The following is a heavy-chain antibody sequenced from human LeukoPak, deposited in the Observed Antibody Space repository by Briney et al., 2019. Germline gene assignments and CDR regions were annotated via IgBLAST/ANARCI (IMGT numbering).Heavy chain of an antibody. CDR3: AREDSKD. CDR1: GYTFTGYY. CDR2: INPNSGGT. Sequence: EASVKVSCKASGYTFTGYYIHWVRQAPGQGLEWMGWINPNSGGTNYAQKFQGRVTMTRDTSISTAYLEQSRLRADDTAVYYCAREDSKDWGQGTLVTVSS. V-gene: IGHV1-2*02. D-gene: IGHD3-22*01. J-gene: IGHJ4*02.